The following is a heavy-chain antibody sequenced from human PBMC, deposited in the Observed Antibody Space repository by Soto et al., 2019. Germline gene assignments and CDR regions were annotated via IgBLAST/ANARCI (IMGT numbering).Heavy chain of an antibody. CDR1: GGPLSCYY. V-gene: IGHV4-34*01. J-gene: IGHJ3*02. CDR2: INSSGST. D-gene: IGHD3-10*01. CDR3: ERAGSYGPYDAFDI. Sequence: PSETLSLTCAVYGGPLSCYYWSWIRQPPGKGLEWIGEINSSGSTNYNPSLTSGVSISVDTSKKQFSLKLSSVTAAHTAVYYRERAGSYGPYDAFDIWRQGTMVTVSS.